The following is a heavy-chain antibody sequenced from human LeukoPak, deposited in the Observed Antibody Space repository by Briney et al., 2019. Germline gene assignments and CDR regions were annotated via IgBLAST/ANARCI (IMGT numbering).Heavy chain of an antibody. CDR2: ISAYNGNT. Sequence: GASVKVSCKASGYTFTSYGISWVRQAPGQGLEWMGWISAYNGNTNYAQKLQGRVTMTTDTSTSTAYMELRSLRSDDTAVYHCARVAVESSTFSYYYYGMDVWGQGTTVTVSS. V-gene: IGHV1-18*01. CDR1: GYTFTSYG. J-gene: IGHJ6*02. CDR3: ARVAVESSTFSYYYYGMDV. D-gene: IGHD2-2*01.